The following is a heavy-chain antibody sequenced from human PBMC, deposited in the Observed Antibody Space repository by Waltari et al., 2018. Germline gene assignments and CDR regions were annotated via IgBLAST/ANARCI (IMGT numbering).Heavy chain of an antibody. CDR1: GFTFRSYS. D-gene: IGHD7-27*01. CDR2: ISSSGSYT. J-gene: IGHJ4*02. Sequence: EVLLVESGGGLVKPGGSLRLPCAASGFTFRSYSMNWVRQAPGKGLEWVSSISSSGSYTHYVDSVKGRFTISRDNAKNSLYLQMNTLRAEDTAVYYCARGGWGFYLDDWGQGTLVTSSS. V-gene: IGHV3-21*02. CDR3: ARGGWGFYLDD.